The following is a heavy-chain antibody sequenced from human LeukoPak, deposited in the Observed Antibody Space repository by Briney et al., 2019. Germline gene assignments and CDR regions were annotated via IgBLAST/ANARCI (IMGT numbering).Heavy chain of an antibody. CDR2: IYHSGSA. CDR1: GGSISSSSYY. J-gene: IGHJ4*02. V-gene: IGHV4-39*01. D-gene: IGHD3-22*01. CDR3: ATGSELYCFDISGYYFDY. Sequence: KSSETLSLTCTVSGGSISSSSYYWGWIRQPPGKGLEWIGSIYHSGSANYNPSLQSRVTVSVDTSKNQFSLRLSSVTASDTAVYYCATGSELYCFDISGYYFDYWGQGTLVTVSS.